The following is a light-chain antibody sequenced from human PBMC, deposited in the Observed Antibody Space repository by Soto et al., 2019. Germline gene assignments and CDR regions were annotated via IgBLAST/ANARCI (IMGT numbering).Light chain of an antibody. CDR1: QSFNSIY. CDR3: HQYDSWT. J-gene: IGKJ1*01. Sequence: EIVLTQSPGTLSLSPGERATLSCRASQSFNSIYLAWYQQKPGQAPRLLIYGASSRATGIPDRFSGSGSGTDFTLIISRLEPEDFAVYYCHQYDSWTFGQGTKVDIK. CDR2: GAS. V-gene: IGKV3-20*01.